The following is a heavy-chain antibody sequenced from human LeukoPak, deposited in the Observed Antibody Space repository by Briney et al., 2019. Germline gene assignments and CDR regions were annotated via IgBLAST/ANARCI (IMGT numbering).Heavy chain of an antibody. V-gene: IGHV1-46*01. CDR1: GYTFTSYY. CDR2: INPSIGST. Sequence: ASVKVSCKASGYTFTSYYMHWVRQAPGQGREWMGIINPSIGSTTYAQKFQGRVTMTRDTSTSTVYMELSSLRSEDTAVYYCARDRTSKTGSTSAYYGLDVWGQGTTVTVSS. CDR3: ARDRTSKTGSTSAYYGLDV. J-gene: IGHJ6*02. D-gene: IGHD1-7*01.